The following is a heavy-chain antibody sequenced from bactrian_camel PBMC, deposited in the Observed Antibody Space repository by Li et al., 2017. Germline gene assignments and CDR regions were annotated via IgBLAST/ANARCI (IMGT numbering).Heavy chain of an antibody. CDR3: VVDADGVDGGSGACTFRSGISY. CDR1: ESTPGLRSNC. Sequence: HVQLVESGGGTVQTGGSLKLSCVASESTPGLRSNCMGWFRQAPGKGREMVAVFYRHDDARDYADSVNGRFRIFYDNDKNTLYLQMNSLKPEDTGVYYCVVDADGVDGGSGACTFRSGISYSGPGTQVTVS. V-gene: IGHV3S6*01. J-gene: IGHJ4*01. D-gene: IGHD2*01. CDR2: FYRHDDAR.